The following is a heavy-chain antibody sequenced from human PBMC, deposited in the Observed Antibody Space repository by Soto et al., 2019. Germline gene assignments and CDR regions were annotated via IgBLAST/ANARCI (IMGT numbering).Heavy chain of an antibody. V-gene: IGHV3-30*18. J-gene: IGHJ6*02. CDR3: AKGPAIVLVPAAMNYYYCMDV. CDR2: ISYDGSNK. Sequence: QVQLVESGGGVVQPGRSLRLSCAASGFTFSSYGMHWVRQAPGKGLEWVAVISYDGSNKYYADSVKGRFTISRDNSKNTLYLQMNCLRAEDTAVYYCAKGPAIVLVPAAMNYYYCMDVWGQGTTVTVSS. CDR1: GFTFSSYG. D-gene: IGHD2-2*01.